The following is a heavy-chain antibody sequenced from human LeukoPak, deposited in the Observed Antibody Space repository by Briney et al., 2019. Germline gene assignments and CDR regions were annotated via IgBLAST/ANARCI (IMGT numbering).Heavy chain of an antibody. CDR2: ISSNSRYI. J-gene: IGHJ4*02. CDR3: ARVAGGSGWYGWYFDY. Sequence: GGSLRLSCAASGFTFSTYSMNWVRQAPGKGLEWVSSISSNSRYIYYADSMRGRFTISRDNAKNSLYLQMNNLRAEDTAVYYCARVAGGSGWYGWYFDYWGQGTLVTVSS. D-gene: IGHD6-19*01. V-gene: IGHV3-21*06. CDR1: GFTFSTYS.